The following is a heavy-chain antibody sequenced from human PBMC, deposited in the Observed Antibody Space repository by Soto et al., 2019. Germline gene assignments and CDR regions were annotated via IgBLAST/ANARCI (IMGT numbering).Heavy chain of an antibody. Sequence: ASVKVSCKASGYTFTGYYMHWVRQATGQGLEWMGIINPSGGSASYAQKFQGRVTMTRDTSTSTVYMELSSLRSEDTAVYYCARFGEFTNDYWGQGTLVTVSS. V-gene: IGHV1-46*03. D-gene: IGHD3-10*01. CDR1: GYTFTGYY. J-gene: IGHJ4*02. CDR3: ARFGEFTNDY. CDR2: INPSGGSA.